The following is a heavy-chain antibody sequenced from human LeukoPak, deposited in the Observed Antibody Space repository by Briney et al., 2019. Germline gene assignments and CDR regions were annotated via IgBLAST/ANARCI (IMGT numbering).Heavy chain of an antibody. D-gene: IGHD1-26*01. V-gene: IGHV4-61*02. CDR1: GVSISSGSYY. CDR2: IYTSGST. CDR3: AREGELPFDY. J-gene: IGHJ4*02. Sequence: KSSETLSLTCTVSGVSISSGSYYWSWIRQPAGKGLEWIGRIYTSGSTNYNPSLKSRVTISVDTSKNQFSLKLSSVTAADTAVYYCAREGELPFDYWGQGTLVTVSS.